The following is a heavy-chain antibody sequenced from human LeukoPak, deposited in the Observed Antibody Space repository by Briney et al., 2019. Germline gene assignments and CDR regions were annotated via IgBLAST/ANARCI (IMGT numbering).Heavy chain of an antibody. V-gene: IGHV1-8*01. Sequence: ASVKVSCKAPGYTFTSYDINWVRQATGQGLEWMGWMNPNSGNTGYAQKFQGRVTMTRNTSISTAYMELSSLRSEDTAVYYCARGRKAVAGFGFDYWGQGTLVTVSS. CDR2: MNPNSGNT. D-gene: IGHD6-19*01. J-gene: IGHJ4*02. CDR3: ARGRKAVAGFGFDY. CDR1: GYTFTSYD.